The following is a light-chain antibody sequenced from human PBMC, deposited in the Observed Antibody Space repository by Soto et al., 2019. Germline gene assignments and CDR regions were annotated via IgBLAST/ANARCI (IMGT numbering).Light chain of an antibody. CDR2: DAS. CDR3: KPYYNLPAT. J-gene: IGKJ4*01. Sequence: DIQMTQSPSSLSASVGDRVTITCQASQDISNYLNWYQQKPGKAPKLLIYDASNLETGVPSRFSGSGSGTDFTSTITSLQPEDIATYYCKPYYNLPATFGGGTKVEIK. CDR1: QDISNY. V-gene: IGKV1-33*01.